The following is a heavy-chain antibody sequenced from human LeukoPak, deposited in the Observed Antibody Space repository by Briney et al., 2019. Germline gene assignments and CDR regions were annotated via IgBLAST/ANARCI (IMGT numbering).Heavy chain of an antibody. V-gene: IGHV3-30*18. CDR1: GFTFSSYG. CDR3: AKDRRFLEWLSPGAFDI. D-gene: IGHD3-3*01. Sequence: GGSLRLSCAASGFTFSSYGMHWVRQAPGKGLEWVAVISYDGSNKYYADSVKGRFTISRDNSKNTLYLQMNSLRAEDTAVYYCAKDRRFLEWLSPGAFDIWGQGTMVTVSS. CDR2: ISYDGSNK. J-gene: IGHJ3*02.